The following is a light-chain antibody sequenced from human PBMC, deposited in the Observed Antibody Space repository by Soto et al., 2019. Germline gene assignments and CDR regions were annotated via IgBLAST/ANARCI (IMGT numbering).Light chain of an antibody. CDR2: EAS. CDR3: QQRSNWPST. V-gene: IGKV3-11*01. CDR1: QSISRTY. Sequence: EIVLTQSPGTLSLSPGERATLSCRASQSISRTYLAGYQQKPGQAPRLLIYEASNRATGSPARVSGSGSGTAVTLTISSLEPEDVAVYECQQRSNWPSTFGQGTRLEIK. J-gene: IGKJ5*01.